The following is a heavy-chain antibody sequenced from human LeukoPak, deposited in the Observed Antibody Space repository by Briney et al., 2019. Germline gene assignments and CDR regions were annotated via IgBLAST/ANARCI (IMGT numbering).Heavy chain of an antibody. CDR2: IYTTGTS. CDR3: ARERTTTTNRFDP. Sequence: SETLSLTCSVSGGSISGGSDYWTWIRQSAGKGLEWIGRIYTTGTSYYNPSLNSRVTMSLDTSKNQFSLHLRSVTAADTAVYYCARERTTTTNRFDPWGQGTLVTVSS. D-gene: IGHD5-12*01. V-gene: IGHV4-61*02. J-gene: IGHJ5*02. CDR1: GGSISGGSDY.